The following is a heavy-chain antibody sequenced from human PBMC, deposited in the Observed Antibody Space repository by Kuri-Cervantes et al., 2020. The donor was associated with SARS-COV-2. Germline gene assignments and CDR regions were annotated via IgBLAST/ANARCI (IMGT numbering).Heavy chain of an antibody. CDR1: GGSISSSNW. J-gene: IGHJ4*02. CDR3: ARHGSGYVYSYGYGFDY. D-gene: IGHD5-18*01. V-gene: IGHV4-39*01. Sequence: SETLSLTCAVSGGSISSSNWWSWVRQPPGKGLEWIGSIYYSGSTYYNPSLKSRVTISVDTSKNQFSLKLSSVTAADTAVYYCARHGSGYVYSYGYGFDYWGQGTLVTVSS. CDR2: IYYSGST.